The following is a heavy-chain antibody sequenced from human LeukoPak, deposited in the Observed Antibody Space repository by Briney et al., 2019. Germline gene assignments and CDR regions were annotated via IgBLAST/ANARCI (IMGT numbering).Heavy chain of an antibody. J-gene: IGHJ6*03. Sequence: GGSLRLSCAASGFTFSSYSMNWVRQAPGKGLEWVSYISSSSSTIYYADSVKGRFTLSTDNAKNSLYLQINSLIAEDTAVYYCARYSFRSVREYYYYYMDVWGKGTTVTVSS. CDR1: GFTFSSYS. V-gene: IGHV3-48*04. CDR3: ARYSFRSVREYYYYYMDV. CDR2: ISSSSSTI. D-gene: IGHD3-10*01.